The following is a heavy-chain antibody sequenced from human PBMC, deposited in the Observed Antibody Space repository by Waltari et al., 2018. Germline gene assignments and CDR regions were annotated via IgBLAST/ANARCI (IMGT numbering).Heavy chain of an antibody. D-gene: IGHD1-20*01. V-gene: IGHV3-74*01. J-gene: IGHJ4*02. CDR3: ARSNNFAFDY. CDR2: IKGDGSNI. CDR1: GFTFSKYW. Sequence: EVQLVESGGYLVQPGGSLRLSCAASGFTFSKYWIHWVRQTPGKGLEWVSHIKGDGSNIKYADSVKGRFTVSSDNAKNTVYLQISSLRAEDTAVYYCARSNNFAFDYWGQGT.